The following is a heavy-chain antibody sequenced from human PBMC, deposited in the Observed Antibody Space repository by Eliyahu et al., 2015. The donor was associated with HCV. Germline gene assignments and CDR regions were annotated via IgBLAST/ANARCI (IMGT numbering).Heavy chain of an antibody. CDR2: ISGSGGTT. Sequence: EVQLLESGGGLVQPGGSLRLSCAASGFTFXSHAMSWVRQAPGKGLEWVSSISGSGGTTYYADSVKGRFTISRDKSKNTLYLQMNSLTVEDTALYYCAKADDYAGKNNYFDPWGQGTLVTVSS. D-gene: IGHD4-17*01. CDR3: AKADDYAGKNNYFDP. J-gene: IGHJ5*02. V-gene: IGHV3-23*01. CDR1: GFTFXSHA.